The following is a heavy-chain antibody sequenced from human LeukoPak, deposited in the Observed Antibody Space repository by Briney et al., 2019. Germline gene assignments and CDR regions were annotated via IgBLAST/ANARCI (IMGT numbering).Heavy chain of an antibody. CDR3: GRAGRFTAAAGY. CDR1: GGSLSGYY. J-gene: IGHJ4*02. V-gene: IGHV4-34*01. CDR2: INHSGST. D-gene: IGHD6-13*01. Sequence: SETLSLTCAVYGGSLSGYYWSWIRQPPGKGLEWIGEINHSGSTNYNPSLKSRVTISVDTSKNQFSLKLSSVTAADTAVYYCGRAGRFTAAAGYWGQGTLVTVSS.